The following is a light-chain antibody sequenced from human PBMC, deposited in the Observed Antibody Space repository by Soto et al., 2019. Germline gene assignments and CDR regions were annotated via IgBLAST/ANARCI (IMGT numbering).Light chain of an antibody. CDR1: QSVSSN. Sequence: EIVMTQSPATLSVSPGDRATLSCIASQSVSSNLAWYQQKLGQAPRLLIYGASTRATGIPARFSGSGSGTEFTLTISSLQSEDFAVYYCQQYNNWPPMYTFGQGTKLEIK. CDR3: QQYNNWPPMYT. V-gene: IGKV3-15*01. CDR2: GAS. J-gene: IGKJ2*01.